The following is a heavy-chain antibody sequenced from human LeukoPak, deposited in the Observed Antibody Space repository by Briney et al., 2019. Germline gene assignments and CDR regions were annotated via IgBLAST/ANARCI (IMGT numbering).Heavy chain of an antibody. V-gene: IGHV3-9*01. CDR2: ISWSSGSI. J-gene: IGHJ4*02. Sequence: GGSLRLSCAASGFTFDDYAMHWVRQAPGKGLEWVSGISWSSGSIGYADSVKGRFTISRDNAKNSLYLQMNSLRAEDTALYYCAKRGRLRGYSGYDPAPIDYWGQGTLVTVSS. D-gene: IGHD5-12*01. CDR1: GFTFDDYA. CDR3: AKRGRLRGYSGYDPAPIDY.